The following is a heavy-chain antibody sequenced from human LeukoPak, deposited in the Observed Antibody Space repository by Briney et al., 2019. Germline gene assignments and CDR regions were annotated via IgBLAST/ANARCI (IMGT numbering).Heavy chain of an antibody. J-gene: IGHJ3*02. V-gene: IGHV4-4*07. CDR1: GGSLSSYY. CDR2: IYTSGST. Sequence: PSETLSLTCTVSGGSLSSYYWSWIRQPAGKGLEWIGRIYTSGSTNYNPSLKSRVTMSADTSKNQFSLKLSSVTAADTAVYYCARDRWASSGWYNAFDIWGQGTMVTVSS. CDR3: ARDRWASSGWYNAFDI. D-gene: IGHD6-19*01.